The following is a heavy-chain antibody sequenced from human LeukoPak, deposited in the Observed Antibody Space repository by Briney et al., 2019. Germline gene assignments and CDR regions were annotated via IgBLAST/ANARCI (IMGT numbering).Heavy chain of an antibody. CDR3: ARYCSHIDCFSSYFDS. Sequence: PSETLSLTCAVYGGSFSGYYWSWIRQPPGKGLEWIGEINHSGSTNYNPSLKSRVTISIDTSKNQFSLNLTSVTAADTAVYYCARYCSHIDCFSSYFDSWGQGILVTVSS. CDR2: INHSGST. J-gene: IGHJ4*02. CDR1: GGSFSGYY. D-gene: IGHD2-21*02. V-gene: IGHV4-34*01.